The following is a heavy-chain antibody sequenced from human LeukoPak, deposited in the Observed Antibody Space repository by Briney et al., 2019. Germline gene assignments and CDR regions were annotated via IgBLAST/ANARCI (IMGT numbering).Heavy chain of an antibody. J-gene: IGHJ2*01. Sequence: SETPSLTCGVSGGFFSGYYWTWIRQPPGEGLEWIGEINHSGRSNYNPSLKSRVTISVDTSKKQFSLNLTSVTAADTAVYYCAGAVAGSWYFDLWGRGTLVTVSS. V-gene: IGHV4-34*01. D-gene: IGHD6-19*01. CDR3: AGAVAGSWYFDL. CDR1: GGFFSGYY. CDR2: INHSGRS.